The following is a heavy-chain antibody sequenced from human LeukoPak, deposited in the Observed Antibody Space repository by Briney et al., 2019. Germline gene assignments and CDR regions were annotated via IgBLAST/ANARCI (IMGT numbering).Heavy chain of an antibody. Sequence: GGSLRLSCAASGFTFSSYRMNWVRQAPGKGLEWVSYISSSSSTIYYADSVKGRFTISRDNAKNSLYLQMNSLTAEDTAVYYCARDPYSGAYGNTYYYFMDVWGKGTTVTISS. CDR2: ISSSSSTI. V-gene: IGHV3-48*01. CDR3: ARDPYSGAYGNTYYYFMDV. D-gene: IGHD1-26*01. CDR1: GFTFSSYR. J-gene: IGHJ6*03.